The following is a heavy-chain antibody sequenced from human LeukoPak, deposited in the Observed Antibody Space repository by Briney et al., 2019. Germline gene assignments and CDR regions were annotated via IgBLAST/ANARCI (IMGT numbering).Heavy chain of an antibody. V-gene: IGHV1-69*05. CDR2: IIPIFGTA. D-gene: IGHD6-13*01. Sequence: GSSVKVSCKASGGTFSSYAISWVRQAPGQGLEWMGGIIPIFGTANYAQKFQGRVTITTDESTSTAYMELSSLRSEDTAVYYCARDRVAAAGGYFDYWGQGTLVTVSS. CDR1: GGTFSSYA. J-gene: IGHJ4*02. CDR3: ARDRVAAAGGYFDY.